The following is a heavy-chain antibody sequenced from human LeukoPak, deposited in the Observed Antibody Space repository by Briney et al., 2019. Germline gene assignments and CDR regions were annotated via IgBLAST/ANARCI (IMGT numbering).Heavy chain of an antibody. J-gene: IGHJ4*02. CDR3: AREDGYSSSWYSDY. CDR1: GFTFSSYA. Sequence: QPGRSLRLSCAASGFTFSSYAMHWVRQAPGKGLELVAVISYDGSNKYYADSVKGRFTISRDNAKNSLYLQMYSLRAEDTAVYYCAREDGYSSSWYSDYWGQGTLVTVSS. V-gene: IGHV3-30-3*01. D-gene: IGHD6-13*01. CDR2: ISYDGSNK.